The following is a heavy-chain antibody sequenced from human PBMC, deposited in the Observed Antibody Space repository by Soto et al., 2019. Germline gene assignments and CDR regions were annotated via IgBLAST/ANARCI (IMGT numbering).Heavy chain of an antibody. J-gene: IGHJ6*02. D-gene: IGHD5-18*01. CDR1: GYTFTNYG. CDR2: ISAYNGNT. Sequence: ASVKVSCKASGYTFTNYGITWVRQAPGQGLEWMGWISAYNGNTHYTQKLQGRVTMTTDTSTSTAYMELRSLRSDDTAVYYCARGMDTAMVRAYYYYGMDVWGQGTTVTVSS. CDR3: ARGMDTAMVRAYYYYGMDV. V-gene: IGHV1-18*01.